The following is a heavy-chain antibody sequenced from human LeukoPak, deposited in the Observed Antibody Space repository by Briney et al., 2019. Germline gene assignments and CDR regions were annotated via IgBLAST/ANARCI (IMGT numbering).Heavy chain of an antibody. Sequence: SEDLSLTCTVSGGSISSYYWSWIRQPPGKGLEWIGCIYYSGSTNCNPSVKSRVAMSVDTSKKQCSLKLSSVTAADTAVYYCARHSAYYDILTGSPGGWFDPWGQGTLVTVSS. J-gene: IGHJ5*02. D-gene: IGHD3-9*01. V-gene: IGHV4-59*08. CDR3: ARHSAYYDILTGSPGGWFDP. CDR1: GGSISSYY. CDR2: IYYSGST.